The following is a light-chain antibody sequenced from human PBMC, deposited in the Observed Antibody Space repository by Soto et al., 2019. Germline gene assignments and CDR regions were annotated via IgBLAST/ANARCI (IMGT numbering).Light chain of an antibody. J-gene: IGLJ1*01. CDR1: SSDIGAYNY. V-gene: IGLV2-14*01. CDR2: EVI. Sequence: QSALTQPASVSESPGQSITVSCTGTSSDIGAYNYVAWYQQHPGKAPKLLIYEVINRPSGASNRFSGSKSGYTASLTISGLQAEDEADYYCSSYASNKTLLFGPGTKVTVL. CDR3: SSYASNKTLL.